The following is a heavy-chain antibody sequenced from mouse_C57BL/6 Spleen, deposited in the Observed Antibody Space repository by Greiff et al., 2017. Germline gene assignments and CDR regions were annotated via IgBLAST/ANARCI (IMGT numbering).Heavy chain of an antibody. Sequence: EVQVVESGPGLVKPSQSLSLTCSVTGYSITSGYYWNWIRQFPGNKLEWMGYISYDGSNNYNPSLKNRISITRDTSKNQFFLKLNSVTTEDTATYYCARGRYDGYYDYWGQGTTLTVSS. V-gene: IGHV3-6*01. CDR3: ARGRYDGYYDY. CDR2: ISYDGSN. D-gene: IGHD2-3*01. J-gene: IGHJ2*01. CDR1: GYSITSGYY.